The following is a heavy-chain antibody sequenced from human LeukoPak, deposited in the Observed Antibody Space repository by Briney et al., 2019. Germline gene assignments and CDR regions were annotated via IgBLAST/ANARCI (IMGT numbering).Heavy chain of an antibody. Sequence: GASVNVSCKASGYTFTSYYIHWVRQAPGQGLAWMGIINPSGGSTNYAQNFQGRVTMTRDTSTSTVYMELSSLRSEDTAVYYCARERMTTSKFDYWGQGTLVTVSS. CDR2: INPSGGST. J-gene: IGHJ4*02. CDR1: GYTFTSYY. V-gene: IGHV1-46*01. D-gene: IGHD4-11*01. CDR3: ARERMTTSKFDY.